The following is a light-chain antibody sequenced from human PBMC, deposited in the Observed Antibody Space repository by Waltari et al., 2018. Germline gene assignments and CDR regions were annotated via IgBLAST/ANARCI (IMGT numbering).Light chain of an antibody. Sequence: QSVLIQPPSVSGTPGQRVTISCSGGTSDIGSNTVNWYQQLPGTAPKLLSYIVKERPAGVPARFSGSKSCTSASLTISGLQSEDEADYYWSSGHDRLNGWIFGGGTKLIV. CDR1: TSDIGSNT. V-gene: IGLV1-44*01. CDR3: SSGHDRLNGWI. CDR2: IVK. J-gene: IGLJ2*01.